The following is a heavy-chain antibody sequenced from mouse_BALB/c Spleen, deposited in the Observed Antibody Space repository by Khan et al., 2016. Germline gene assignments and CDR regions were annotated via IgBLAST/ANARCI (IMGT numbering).Heavy chain of an antibody. D-gene: IGHD2-14*01. J-gene: IGHJ3*01. CDR2: INTNTGEP. Sequence: QIQLVQSGPELKKPGETVKISCKASGYTFTNYGMNWVKQAPGKGLKWMGWINTNTGEPTYAEEFKGRFAFSLETSASTAYLQINNLTNEDTATYFSARRDRFFAYWGQGTLVTVSA. V-gene: IGHV9-3*02. CDR3: ARRDRFFAY. CDR1: GYTFTNYG.